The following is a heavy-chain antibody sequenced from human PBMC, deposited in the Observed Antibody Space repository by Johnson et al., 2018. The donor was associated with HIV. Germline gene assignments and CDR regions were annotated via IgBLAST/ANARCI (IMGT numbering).Heavy chain of an antibody. CDR3: AKVNRMEQWLAGGGAFDI. D-gene: IGHD6-19*01. Sequence: QVQLVESGGGLVQPGGSLRLSCAASGFTVIGNYMSWVRQAPGKGLEWVAVISYDGSNKYYADSVKGRFTISRDNSKNTLYLQMNSLRAEDTAVYYCAKVNRMEQWLAGGGAFDIWGQGTMVTVSS. CDR2: ISYDGSNK. CDR1: GFTVIGNY. J-gene: IGHJ3*02. V-gene: IGHV3-30*18.